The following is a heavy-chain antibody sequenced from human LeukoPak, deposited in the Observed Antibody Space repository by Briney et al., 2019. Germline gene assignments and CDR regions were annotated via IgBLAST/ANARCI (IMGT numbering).Heavy chain of an antibody. J-gene: IGHJ6*02. Sequence: SETLSLTCTVSGGSISSGDYYWSWIRQPPGKGLEWIGYIYYSGSTYYNPSLKSRVTISVDTSKNQFSLKLSSVTAADTAVYYCARANVHSHFTMIPSLWGYYGMDVWGQGTTVTVSS. V-gene: IGHV4-30-4*02. CDR1: GGSISSGDYY. CDR2: IYYSGST. D-gene: IGHD3-22*01. CDR3: ARANVHSHFTMIPSLWGYYGMDV.